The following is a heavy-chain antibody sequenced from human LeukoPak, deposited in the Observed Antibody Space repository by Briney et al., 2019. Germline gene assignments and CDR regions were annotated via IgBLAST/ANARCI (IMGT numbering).Heavy chain of an antibody. Sequence: TGGSLRLSCAASGFTFRSYNMNWVRQAPGKRPEWVSSISSSSSYIYYADSVKGRFTISRDNAKNSLYLQMNSLRAEDTALYYCARGASRADYWVQATLVTVSS. CDR2: ISSSSSYI. CDR1: GFTFRSYN. V-gene: IGHV3-21*01. J-gene: IGHJ4*02. CDR3: ARGASRADY.